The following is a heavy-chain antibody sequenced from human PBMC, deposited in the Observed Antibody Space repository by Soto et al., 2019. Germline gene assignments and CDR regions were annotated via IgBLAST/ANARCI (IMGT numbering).Heavy chain of an antibody. V-gene: IGHV3-21*01. CDR3: ARGGYCSSTSCSGLGCDY. Sequence: EVQLVESVGGLVKPGGSLRLSCAASGFTFSSYSMNWVRQAPGKGLEWVSSISSSSCYIYYADSVKGRFTISRDNAKNSLYRHMNSLRASDTAVYYCARGGYCSSTSCSGLGCDYWGQRTLVTVSA. CDR2: ISSSSCYI. D-gene: IGHD2-2*01. CDR1: GFTFSSYS. J-gene: IGHJ4*02.